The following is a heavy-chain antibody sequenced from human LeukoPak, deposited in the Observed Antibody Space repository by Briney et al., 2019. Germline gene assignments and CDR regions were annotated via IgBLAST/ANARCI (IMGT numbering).Heavy chain of an antibody. J-gene: IGHJ4*02. V-gene: IGHV3-64*01. Sequence: GGSLRLSCAASGFTFSSYAMHWVRQAPGKGLEYVSAISSNGGSTYYANSVKGRFTISRDNSKNTLYLQMGSLRAEDMAVYYCARERWLASDYWGQGTLVTVSS. CDR1: GFTFSSYA. D-gene: IGHD6-19*01. CDR3: ARERWLASDY. CDR2: ISSNGGST.